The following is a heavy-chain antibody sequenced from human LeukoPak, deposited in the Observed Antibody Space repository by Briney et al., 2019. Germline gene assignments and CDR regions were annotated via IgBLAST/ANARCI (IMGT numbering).Heavy chain of an antibody. CDR3: ASGPVGYCSSTSCYRRGNWFDP. CDR2: INHSGST. V-gene: IGHV4-34*01. Sequence: PSETLSLTCAVYGGSFSGYYWSWIRQPPGKGLEWIGEINHSGSTNYNPSLKSRVTISVDTSKNQFSLKLSSVTAADTAVYYCASGPVGYCSSTSCYRRGNWFDPWGQGTLVTVSS. J-gene: IGHJ5*02. CDR1: GGSFSGYY. D-gene: IGHD2-2*01.